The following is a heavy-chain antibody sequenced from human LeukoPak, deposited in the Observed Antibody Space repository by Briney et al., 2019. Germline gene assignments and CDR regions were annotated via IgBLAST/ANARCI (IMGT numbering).Heavy chain of an antibody. J-gene: IGHJ6*02. CDR3: ARDATRGNYYYYGMDV. V-gene: IGHV1-18*01. CDR1: GYTFTSYG. Sequence: GASVKVSCKASGYTFTSYGISWVRQAPGQGLEWMGWISAYNGNTNYAQKLQGRATMTTDTSTSAAYMELRSLRSDDTAVYYCARDATRGNYYYYGMDVWGQGTTVTVSS. D-gene: IGHD3-10*01. CDR2: ISAYNGNT.